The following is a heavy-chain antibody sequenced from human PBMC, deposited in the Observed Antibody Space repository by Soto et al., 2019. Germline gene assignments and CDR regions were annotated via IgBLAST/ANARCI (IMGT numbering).Heavy chain of an antibody. CDR1: GFTFSSYA. V-gene: IGHV3-64*01. CDR3: ASSLGEGICGAFDI. D-gene: IGHD2-15*01. Sequence: EVQLVESGGGLVQPGGSLRLSCAASGFTFSSYAMHWVRKAPGKGLEYVSAISSNGVSTYYANSVKGRFTISRDNSKNTLDLQMGSLRAEDMAVYYCASSLGEGICGAFDIWGQGTMVTVSS. J-gene: IGHJ3*02. CDR2: ISSNGVST.